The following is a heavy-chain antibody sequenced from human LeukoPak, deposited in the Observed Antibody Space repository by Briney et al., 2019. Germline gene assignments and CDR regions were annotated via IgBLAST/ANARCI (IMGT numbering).Heavy chain of an antibody. CDR2: IRQDGSEK. CDR3: AGCIAVAGTPDAFDI. Sequence: PGGSLRLSCVASGFTFSDHYMDWVRQAPGKGLEWVANIRQDGSEKYYVDSVKGRFTISRDNAKNSLYLQMNSLRAEDTAVYYCAGCIAVAGTPDAFDIWGQGTMVTVSS. D-gene: IGHD6-19*01. J-gene: IGHJ3*02. CDR1: GFTFSDHY. V-gene: IGHV3-7*01.